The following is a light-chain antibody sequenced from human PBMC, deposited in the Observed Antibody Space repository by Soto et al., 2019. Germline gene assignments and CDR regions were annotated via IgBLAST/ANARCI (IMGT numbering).Light chain of an antibody. CDR1: QSVNTY. CDR2: AAT. Sequence: DIQMTQSPSSLSASVGDRVTITCRASQSVNTYLNWYQKRQGKAPKLLIYAATSLQSGVPSRFSGSGSGTDFNLTISCLQPEDFATYYCQRSHNTPYFFVLGTMLEVK. CDR3: QRSHNTPYF. V-gene: IGKV1-39*01. J-gene: IGKJ2*01.